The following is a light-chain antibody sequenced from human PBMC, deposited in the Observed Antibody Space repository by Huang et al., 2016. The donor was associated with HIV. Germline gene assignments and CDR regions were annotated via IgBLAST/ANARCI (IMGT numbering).Light chain of an antibody. CDR1: QSVLYSLSKKNY. Sequence: DIVMTQSPDSLAVSPGERATINCKSSQSVLYSLSKKNYLAGFQQKPGRPPKLRIYWATTRESGVPDRFSGSGSGTDFTLTINNLQAEDVAVYFCLQYYSVPQTFGHGTKVEI. CDR2: WAT. CDR3: LQYYSVPQT. J-gene: IGKJ1*01. V-gene: IGKV4-1*01.